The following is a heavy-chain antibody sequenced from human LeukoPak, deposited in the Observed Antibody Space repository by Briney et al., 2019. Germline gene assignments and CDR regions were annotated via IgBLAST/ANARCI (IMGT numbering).Heavy chain of an antibody. CDR1: GGSISPYY. CDR2: IYYSGNT. Sequence: SETLSLTCTVSGGSISPYYWSWLRQPPGKGLEWLGYIYYSGNTEYKPSLTSRVAMSVDTSKNQFSLKLSSVTAADTAVYYCARRVDYYYYYYMDVWGRGTTVTVSS. V-gene: IGHV4-59*01. CDR3: ARRVDYYYYYYMDV. J-gene: IGHJ6*03.